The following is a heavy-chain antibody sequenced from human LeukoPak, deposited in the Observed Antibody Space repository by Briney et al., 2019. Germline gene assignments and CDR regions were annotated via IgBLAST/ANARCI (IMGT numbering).Heavy chain of an antibody. Sequence: SETLSLTCAVYGGSFSGYYWSWIRQPPGKGLEWIGEINHSGSTNYNPSLKSRVTISVDTSKNQFSPKLSSVTAADTAVYYCARKEYEPGYYDSSGNNWFDPWGQGTLVTVSS. CDR3: ARKEYEPGYYDSSGNNWFDP. CDR1: GGSFSGYY. V-gene: IGHV4-34*01. CDR2: INHSGST. J-gene: IGHJ5*02. D-gene: IGHD3-22*01.